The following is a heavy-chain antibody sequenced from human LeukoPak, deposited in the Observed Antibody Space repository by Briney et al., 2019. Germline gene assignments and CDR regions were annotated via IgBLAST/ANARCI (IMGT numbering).Heavy chain of an antibody. J-gene: IGHJ4*02. Sequence: GGSLRLSCAASGFIFSDYYISWIHQAPGKGLAWVSGVSSSSTYPHYPDSVKGRFTISRDNAKNSLYLQMNSLRAEDTAVYYCSRLPRAYGDYYFDHWGQGTLVTVSS. CDR2: VSSSSTYP. D-gene: IGHD4-17*01. V-gene: IGHV3-11*06. CDR3: SRLPRAYGDYYFDH. CDR1: GFIFSDYY.